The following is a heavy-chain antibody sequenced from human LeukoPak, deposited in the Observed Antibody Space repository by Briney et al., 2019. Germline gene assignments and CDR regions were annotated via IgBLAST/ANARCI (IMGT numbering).Heavy chain of an antibody. CDR3: ARDLGPSFDP. J-gene: IGHJ5*02. CDR2: ISAYNGNT. CDR1: GYTFTSYG. V-gene: IGHV1-18*01. Sequence: ASVKVSCKDSGYTFTSYGISWGRQAPGQGLEWMGWISAYNGNTNYAQKLRGRVTMTTDTSTSTAYMEMRSLRTDDTAVYYCARDLGPSFDPWGQGTLVTVSS. D-gene: IGHD7-27*01.